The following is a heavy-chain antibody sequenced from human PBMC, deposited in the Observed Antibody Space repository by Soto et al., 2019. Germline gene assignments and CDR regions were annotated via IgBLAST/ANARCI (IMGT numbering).Heavy chain of an antibody. CDR3: SSLSSMDV. CDR2: INPYSGNT. Sequence: GASVKVSCKASGYTFTSHDIHWLRQASGQGLEWMGSINPYSGNTAFAPKFQDRIAMARDTSITTAYMELNSLSSGDTAVYFCSSLSSMDVWGQGPTVTV. J-gene: IGHJ6*02. CDR1: GYTFTSHD. V-gene: IGHV1-8*01. D-gene: IGHD6-6*01.